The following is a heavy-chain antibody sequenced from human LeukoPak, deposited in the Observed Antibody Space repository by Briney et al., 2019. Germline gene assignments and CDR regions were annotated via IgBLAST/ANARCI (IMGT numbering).Heavy chain of an antibody. D-gene: IGHD5-18*01. CDR1: GFTLRSYV. J-gene: IGHJ4*02. Sequence: GGSLRLSCVASGFTLRSYVMNWVRQTPGKGLEWVSSISGSGDSTFYADSVKGRFTVSRDNSKNTLYLQMNSLRAEDTAVYYCAKYSYGKFDYWGQGTLVTVSS. CDR3: AKYSYGKFDY. CDR2: ISGSGDST. V-gene: IGHV3-23*01.